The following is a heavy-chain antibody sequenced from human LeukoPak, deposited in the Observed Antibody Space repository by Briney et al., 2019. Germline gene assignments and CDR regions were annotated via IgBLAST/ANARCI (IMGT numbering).Heavy chain of an antibody. D-gene: IGHD1-26*01. CDR3: ARGAYQIVGATTDH. Sequence: GGSLRLSCAASGFTFSSYAMSWVRQAPGEGLEWVSAISGSGGSTYYADSVKGRFTISRDNSKNTLYLQMNSLRAEDTAVYYCARGAYQIVGATTDHWGQGTLVTVSS. CDR1: GFTFSSYA. CDR2: ISGSGGST. V-gene: IGHV3-23*01. J-gene: IGHJ4*02.